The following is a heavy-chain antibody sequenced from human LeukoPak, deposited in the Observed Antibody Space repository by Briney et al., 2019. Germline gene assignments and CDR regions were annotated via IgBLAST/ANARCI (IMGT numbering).Heavy chain of an antibody. V-gene: IGHV3-7*01. CDR1: GFTFSSYW. J-gene: IGHJ4*02. CDR3: ARAGYDILTGYYGPDVGYYFDY. CDR2: IKQDGSEK. D-gene: IGHD3-9*01. Sequence: GGSLRLSCAASGFTFSSYWMSWVRQAPGKGLEWVANIKQDGSEKYYVDSVKGRFTISRDNAKNSLYLQMNSLRAEDTAVYYCARAGYDILTGYYGPDVGYYFDYWGQGTLVTVSS.